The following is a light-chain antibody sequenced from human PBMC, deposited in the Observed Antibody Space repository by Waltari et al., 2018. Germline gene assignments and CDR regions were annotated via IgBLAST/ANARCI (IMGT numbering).Light chain of an antibody. CDR2: DAS. V-gene: IGKV3-20*01. Sequence: EILLTQSPGTLSLSPGERATLSCRARQSVSRTLAWYQQKPGQAPRRLIYDASSRTTGIPDRFSGSGSGTDFSLTITRLEPEDFAVYYCQHYVSLPVTFGQGTKVEIK. J-gene: IGKJ1*01. CDR1: QSVSRT. CDR3: QHYVSLPVT.